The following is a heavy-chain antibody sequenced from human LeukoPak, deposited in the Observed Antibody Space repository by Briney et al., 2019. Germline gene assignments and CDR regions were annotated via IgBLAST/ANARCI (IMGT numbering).Heavy chain of an antibody. V-gene: IGHV4-39*01. CDR3: ARHSPVGIFYFDY. J-gene: IGHJ4*02. CDR1: GGSISNSSSY. Sequence: SETLSLTCTVSGGSISNSSSYWGWIRQPPGKGLEWIGSIYYSVSTYYNPSLKSRVTISVDTSKNQFSLKLSSVTAAGTAVYYCARHSPVGIFYFDYWGQGTLVTVSS. CDR2: IYYSVST. D-gene: IGHD1-26*01.